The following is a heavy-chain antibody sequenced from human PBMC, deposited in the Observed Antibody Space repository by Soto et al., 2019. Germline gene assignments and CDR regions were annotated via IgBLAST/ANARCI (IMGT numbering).Heavy chain of an antibody. V-gene: IGHV4-4*08. J-gene: IGHJ3*01. CDR2: IHNSGNT. CDR3: ARARGQRHRNAFLV. Sequence: SETLSLTCTVPGGSISNYYWTWIRQFPGKRLEWIAHIHNSGNTNSNPSLKGRATLSIDTSQNLISLKLKSATAADTAVYFCARARGQRHRNAFLVWGQGTMVTVSS. CDR1: GGSISNYY. D-gene: IGHD1-1*01.